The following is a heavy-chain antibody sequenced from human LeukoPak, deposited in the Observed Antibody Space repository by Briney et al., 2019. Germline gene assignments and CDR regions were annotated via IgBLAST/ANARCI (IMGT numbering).Heavy chain of an antibody. J-gene: IGHJ4*02. V-gene: IGHV3-21*01. Sequence: PGGSLRLSCAASAFTFSRYIMNWFRQAPGNGLEWVSSISGSSSYIYYADSVKGRFTISRDNAKNSLYLQMNSLRAEDTDVFYCVGGEYWGQGTLVTVSS. CDR1: AFTFSRYI. CDR2: ISGSSSYI. CDR3: VGGEY.